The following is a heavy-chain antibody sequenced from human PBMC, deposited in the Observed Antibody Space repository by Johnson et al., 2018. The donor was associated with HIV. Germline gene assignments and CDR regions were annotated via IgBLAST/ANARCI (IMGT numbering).Heavy chain of an antibody. CDR2: IGTAGDT. D-gene: IGHD5-18*01. CDR3: ATRAFTTMAEDDAFDI. CDR1: GFTFSSYD. J-gene: IGHJ3*02. Sequence: MLLVESGGGLVQPGGSLRLSCAASGFTFSSYDMHWVRQATGKGLEWVSAIGTAGDTYYPGYVKGRFTISRENAKNSLYLQMNSLRAEDTAVYYCATRAFTTMAEDDAFDIWGQGTMVTVSS. V-gene: IGHV3-13*01.